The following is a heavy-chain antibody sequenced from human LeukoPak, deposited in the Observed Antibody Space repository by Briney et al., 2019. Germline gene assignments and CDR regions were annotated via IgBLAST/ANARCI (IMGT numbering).Heavy chain of an antibody. CDR3: AINMIRGVHFPYSFDY. V-gene: IGHV4-34*01. J-gene: IGHJ4*02. D-gene: IGHD3-10*01. Sequence: SETLSLTCALYGGSFSAYYWSWLRQPSGKGLEWIGEINHSGSSNCNPSLTSRVTISVDTSKNQFFLKLSSVTAADAAVYYCAINMIRGVHFPYSFDYWGQGNLVTVSS. CDR2: INHSGSS. CDR1: GGSFSAYY.